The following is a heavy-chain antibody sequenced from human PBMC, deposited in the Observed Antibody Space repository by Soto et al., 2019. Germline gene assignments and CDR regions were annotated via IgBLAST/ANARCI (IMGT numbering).Heavy chain of an antibody. J-gene: IGHJ6*02. Sequence: ASVKVSCKASGYTFTSYGISWVQQAPGQGLEWMGWISAYNGNTNYAQKLQGRVTMTTDTSTSTAYMELRSLRSDDTAVYYCARDNEWRSSGYDVYYYSGMDVWGQGTTVTVS. D-gene: IGHD5-12*01. CDR3: ARDNEWRSSGYDVYYYSGMDV. CDR1: GYTFTSYG. V-gene: IGHV1-18*01. CDR2: ISAYNGNT.